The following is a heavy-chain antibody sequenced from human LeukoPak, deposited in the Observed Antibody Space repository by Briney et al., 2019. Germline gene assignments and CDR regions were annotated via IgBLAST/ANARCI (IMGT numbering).Heavy chain of an antibody. V-gene: IGHV3-7*01. D-gene: IGHD1-1*01. CDR2: IKQDGSEK. CDR3: AGTLKSGLGRFDY. Sequence: PGGSLRLSCAASGFTFRNYWMGWVRQAPGKGLEWVANIKQDGSEKYYVDSVKGRFTISRDNAKNSLYLQMNSLRAEDTAVYYCAGTLKSGLGRFDYWGQGTLVTVSS. CDR1: GFTFRNYW. J-gene: IGHJ4*02.